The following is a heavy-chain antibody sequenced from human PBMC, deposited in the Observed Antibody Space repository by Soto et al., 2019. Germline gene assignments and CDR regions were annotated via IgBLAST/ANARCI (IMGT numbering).Heavy chain of an antibody. Sequence: SETLSLTCTVSGGSISSGDYYWSWIRQPPGKGLEWIGYLYSSGSTYYNPSLKSRVTISVDTSKNQTSLKLSSVTAADTAVYYCASRLYDYGDPTGFDPWGQGTLVTVSS. CDR3: ASRLYDYGDPTGFDP. CDR2: LYSSGST. D-gene: IGHD4-17*01. V-gene: IGHV4-30-4*01. CDR1: GGSISSGDYY. J-gene: IGHJ5*02.